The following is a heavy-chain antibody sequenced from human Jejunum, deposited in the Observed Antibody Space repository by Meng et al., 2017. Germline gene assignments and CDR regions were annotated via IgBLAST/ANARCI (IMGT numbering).Heavy chain of an antibody. V-gene: IGHV4-4*07. CDR1: AASSSGNF. Sequence: QVELQQSGPGLVKPSDTLSLCCTVSAASSSGNFWTWIRQPAGRGLEWLGRLYTNGTTNYNPSLKNRVSMSVDSSKNHVSLKLTSVTAADTAVYYCASTPDFGSGAFYTVYWFVRWGQGTLVTVSS. CDR3: ASTPDFGSGAFYTVYWFVR. D-gene: IGHD3-10*01. CDR2: LYTNGTT. J-gene: IGHJ5*02.